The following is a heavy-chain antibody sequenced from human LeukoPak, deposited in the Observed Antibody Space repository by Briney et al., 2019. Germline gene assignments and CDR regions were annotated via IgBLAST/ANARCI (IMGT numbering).Heavy chain of an antibody. CDR1: GFTFGDYA. CDR3: TRSYYYDSSGYDAFDI. D-gene: IGHD3-22*01. J-gene: IGHJ3*02. V-gene: IGHV3-49*03. CDR2: IRSRAYGGTT. Sequence: GGSLRLSCTASGFTFGDYAMSWFRQAPGKGLEWVGFIRSRAYGGTTEYAASVKGRFTISRDDSKSIAYLQMNSLKTEDTAVYYCTRSYYYDSSGYDAFDIWGQGTMVTVSS.